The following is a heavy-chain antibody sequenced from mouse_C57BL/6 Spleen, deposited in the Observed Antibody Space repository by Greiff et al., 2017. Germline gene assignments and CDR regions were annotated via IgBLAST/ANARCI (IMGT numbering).Heavy chain of an antibody. Sequence: QVQLQQPGAELVKPGASVKMSCKASGYTFTSYWITWVKQRPGQGLAWIGDIYPGSGSTNYNEKFKSKATLTVDTSSSTAYMQLSSLTSEDAADYYSARCGTGYWDLDVWGTGTSVTVSS. J-gene: IGHJ1*03. D-gene: IGHD4-1*01. CDR3: ARCGTGYWDLDV. CDR1: GYTFTSYW. CDR2: IYPGSGST. V-gene: IGHV1-55*01.